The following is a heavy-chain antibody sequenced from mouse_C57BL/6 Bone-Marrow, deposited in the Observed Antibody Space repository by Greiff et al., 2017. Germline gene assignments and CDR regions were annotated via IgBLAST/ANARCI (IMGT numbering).Heavy chain of an antibody. CDR1: GFNIKDYY. CDR2: IDPEDGET. Sequence: EVKLMESGAELVKPGASVKLSCTASGFNIKDYYMHWVKQRTEQGLEWIGRIDPEDGETKYAPKFPGKAPITADTSSNTAYLQLSSLTSEDTAVYYFARQLRFYFDYWGQGTTLTVSS. V-gene: IGHV14-2*01. D-gene: IGHD3-2*02. CDR3: ARQLRFYFDY. J-gene: IGHJ2*01.